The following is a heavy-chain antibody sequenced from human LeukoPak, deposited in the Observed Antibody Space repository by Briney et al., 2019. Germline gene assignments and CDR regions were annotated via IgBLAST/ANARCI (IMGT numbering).Heavy chain of an antibody. CDR3: ARPPVSGSPYFDY. Sequence: SETLSLTCTVSGGSISSSSYYWGWIRQPPGKGLEWIESIYYSGSTYYNPSLKSRVTISVDTSKNQFSLKLSSVTAADTAVYYCARPPVSGSPYFDYWGQGTLVTVSS. J-gene: IGHJ4*02. V-gene: IGHV4-39*01. CDR2: IYYSGST. D-gene: IGHD2-15*01. CDR1: GGSISSSSYY.